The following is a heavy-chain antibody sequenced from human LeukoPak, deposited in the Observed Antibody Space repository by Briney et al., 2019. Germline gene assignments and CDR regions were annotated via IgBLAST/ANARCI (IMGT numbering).Heavy chain of an antibody. CDR2: VIHSGSA. J-gene: IGHJ5*02. V-gene: IGHV4-34*12. Sequence: SETLSLTCAVYGASFNDYYWSWIRHSPTKGLEWIGEVIHSGSAKYNPSLKSRVTISADKSKNQFFLRLSPVAAADSGVYYCARERASNNHDNWFDPWGQGTLVTVSS. CDR1: GASFNDYY. CDR3: ARERASNNHDNWFDP.